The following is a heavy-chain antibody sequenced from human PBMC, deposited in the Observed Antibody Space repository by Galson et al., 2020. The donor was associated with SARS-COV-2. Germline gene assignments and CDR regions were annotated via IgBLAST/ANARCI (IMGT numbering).Heavy chain of an antibody. D-gene: IGHD3-3*01. Sequence: SGPTLVKPTQTLTLTCTFSGFSLSTSGMCVSWIRQPPGKALEWLALIDWDDDKYYSTSLKTRLTISKDTSKNQVVLTMTNMDPVDTATYYCARIRARGVRFDAFDIWGQGTMVTVSS. CDR2: IDWDDDK. CDR1: GFSLSTSGMC. CDR3: ARIRARGVRFDAFDI. J-gene: IGHJ3*02. V-gene: IGHV2-70*01.